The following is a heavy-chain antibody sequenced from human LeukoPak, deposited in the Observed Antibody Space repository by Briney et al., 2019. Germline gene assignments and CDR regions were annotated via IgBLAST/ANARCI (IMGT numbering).Heavy chain of an antibody. V-gene: IGHV4-39*07. D-gene: IGHD3-3*01. Sequence: SETLSLTCTVSGGSISSDHYYWGWIRQPPGKGLEWIGSIYYSGNSYYNPSLKSRVTMSVDTSKNQFSLKVGSVTAADTAVYYCARGTRYDATTGDWGQGTLVTVSS. J-gene: IGHJ4*02. CDR2: IYYSGNS. CDR3: ARGTRYDATTGD. CDR1: GGSISSDHYY.